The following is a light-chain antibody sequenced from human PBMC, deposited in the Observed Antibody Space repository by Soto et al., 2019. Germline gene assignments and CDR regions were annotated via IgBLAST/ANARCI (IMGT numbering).Light chain of an antibody. Sequence: QAVRTQPPSASGTPGQRVTISCSGSSSNIGSNYVYWYQQLPGTAPKLLISRNDQRPSGIPDRFSGSKSGTSASLAISGLRSEDEADYYCAAWDDSLSAHFGTGTKVTVL. CDR2: RND. CDR1: SSNIGSNY. J-gene: IGLJ1*01. CDR3: AAWDDSLSAH. V-gene: IGLV1-47*01.